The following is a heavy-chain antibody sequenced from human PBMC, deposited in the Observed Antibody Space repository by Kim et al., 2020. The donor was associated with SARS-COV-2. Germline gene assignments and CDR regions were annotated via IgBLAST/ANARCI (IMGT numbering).Heavy chain of an antibody. Sequence: GSTYYADSVKGRFTISRDNSKNTLYLQMNSLRAEDTAVYYCAKGVVDSDYWGQGTLVTVSS. CDR3: AKGVVDSDY. CDR2: GST. D-gene: IGHD2-15*01. V-gene: IGHV3-23*01. J-gene: IGHJ4*02.